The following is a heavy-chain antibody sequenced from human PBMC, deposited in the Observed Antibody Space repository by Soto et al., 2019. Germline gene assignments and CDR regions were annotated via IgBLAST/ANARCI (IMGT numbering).Heavy chain of an antibody. CDR3: ARSNLPPYYDFWSGPSYYYYGMDV. CDR2: IIPIFGTA. Sequence: SVKVSCKASGGTFSSYAISWVRQAPGQGLEWMGGIIPIFGTANYAQKFQGRVTITADKSTSTAYMELSSLRSEDTAVYYCARSNLPPYYDFWSGPSYYYYGMDVWGQGTTVTVYS. J-gene: IGHJ6*02. CDR1: GGTFSSYA. V-gene: IGHV1-69*06. D-gene: IGHD3-3*01.